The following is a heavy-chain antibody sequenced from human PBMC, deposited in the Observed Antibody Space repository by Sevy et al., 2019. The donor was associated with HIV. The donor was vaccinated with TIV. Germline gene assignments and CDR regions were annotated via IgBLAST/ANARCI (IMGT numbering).Heavy chain of an antibody. Sequence: GGSLRLSCAASGFIFNSYTMNWVRQAPGKGLEWVSAISGSGGTTYYADSVKGRFTISRDNSKKKVDLQMNSLTVEDTAVYYCAKGYGSGSPPDYWGQGTLVIVSS. V-gene: IGHV3-23*01. CDR3: AKGYGSGSPPDY. CDR2: ISGSGGTT. CDR1: GFIFNSYT. D-gene: IGHD3-10*01. J-gene: IGHJ4*02.